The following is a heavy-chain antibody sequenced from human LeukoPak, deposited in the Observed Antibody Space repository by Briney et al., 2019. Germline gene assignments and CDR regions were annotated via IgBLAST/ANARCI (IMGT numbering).Heavy chain of an antibody. D-gene: IGHD6-19*01. CDR3: AIDQPVAGVSNFDS. Sequence: ASVKVSCKASGYTFTRYAMNWLRQAPGQGLEWMGWINPNTGNPTYAQAFTGRFVFSSDTSVSTAYLQISSLNTEDTAVYYCAIDQPVAGVSNFDSWGQGTLVTVSS. CDR2: INPNTGNP. CDR1: GYTFTRYA. V-gene: IGHV7-4-1*02. J-gene: IGHJ4*02.